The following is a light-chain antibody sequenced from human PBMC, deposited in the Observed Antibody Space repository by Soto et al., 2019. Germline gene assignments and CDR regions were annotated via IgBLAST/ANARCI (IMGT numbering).Light chain of an antibody. CDR1: QTVSYRSNNKTY. CDR3: RQFYTTPYT. Sequence: DIVMTQSPDSLAVSLGERATINGKSSQTVSYRSNNKTYLAWYQQTPGLPPKLLISWAYSRESGVPDRFSGSGSGTDFTLTIGNLQAEDVAVYYCRQFYTTPYTFGHGSKLE. CDR2: WAY. J-gene: IGKJ2*01. V-gene: IGKV4-1*01.